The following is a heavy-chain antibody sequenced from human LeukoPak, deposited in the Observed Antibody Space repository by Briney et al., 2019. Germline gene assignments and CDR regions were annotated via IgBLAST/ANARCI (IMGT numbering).Heavy chain of an antibody. J-gene: IGHJ4*02. CDR1: GFTFSTYD. CDR2: VRQSDAIS. CDR3: AKVLGVHVFDY. Sequence: GGSLRLSCAASGFTFSTYDMTWVRQAPGKGLEWVSTVRQSDAISYYAASEKGRFTISRDNSKNTLSLQMSSLRVEDTAVYYCAKVLGVHVFDYWGQGTLVTVSS. V-gene: IGHV3-23*01. D-gene: IGHD3-10*01.